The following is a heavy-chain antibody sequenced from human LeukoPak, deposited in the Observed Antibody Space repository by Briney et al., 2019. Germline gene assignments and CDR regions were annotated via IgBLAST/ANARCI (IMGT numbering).Heavy chain of an antibody. CDR3: AKTNGYYDL. CDR1: GFTFSSNG. D-gene: IGHD3-22*01. CDR2: ISGSGDKT. Sequence: RGSLRLSCAASGFTFSSNGMSWVRKAPGKGLEWVSSISGSGDKTYYADSVKGRFTISRDNSKSTMYLQMNSLRAEDTAVYHCAKTNGYYDLWGQGTLVIVSS. J-gene: IGHJ4*02. V-gene: IGHV3-23*01.